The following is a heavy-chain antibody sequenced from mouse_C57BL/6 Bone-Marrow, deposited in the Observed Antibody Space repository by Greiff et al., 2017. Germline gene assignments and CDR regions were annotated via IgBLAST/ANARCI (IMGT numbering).Heavy chain of an antibody. CDR1: GYTFTSYW. CDR2: IDPSDSYT. V-gene: IGHV1-59*01. Sequence: QVQLQQPGAELVRPGTSVKLSCKASGYTFTSYWMHWVKQRPGQGLEWIGVIDPSDSYTNYNQKFKGKATLTVDTSSSTAYMQLSSLTSEDSAVYYCARSARWFAYWGQGTLVTVSA. D-gene: IGHD3-1*01. J-gene: IGHJ3*01. CDR3: ARSARWFAY.